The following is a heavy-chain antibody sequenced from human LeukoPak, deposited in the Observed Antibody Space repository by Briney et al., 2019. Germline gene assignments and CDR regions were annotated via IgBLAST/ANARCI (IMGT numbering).Heavy chain of an antibody. Sequence: PWGSLRLSCAASGFTFSNYGMNWVRQAPDKGLEWVTFIQTDGNDKYYADSVKGRFTISRDNSKNTVFLQMNNVRAEDTAVYFCAREDGPTYVGRFVHWGQGTLVTVSS. V-gene: IGHV3-30*02. CDR3: AREDGPTYVGRFVH. CDR1: GFTFSNYG. D-gene: IGHD1-26*01. CDR2: IQTDGNDK. J-gene: IGHJ5*02.